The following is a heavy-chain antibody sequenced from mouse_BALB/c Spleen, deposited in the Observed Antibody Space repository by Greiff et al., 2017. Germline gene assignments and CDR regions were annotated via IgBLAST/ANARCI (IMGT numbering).Heavy chain of an antibody. D-gene: IGHD4-1*01. J-gene: IGHJ2*01. CDR1: GYSITSDYA. CDR2: ISYSGST. Sequence: VQLQQSGPGLVKPSQSLSLTCTVTGYSITSDYAWNWIRQFPGNKLEWMGYISYSGSTSYNPSLKSRISITRDTSKNQFFLQLNSVTTEDTATYYCARNWDTFYFDYWGQGTTLTVSS. V-gene: IGHV3-2*02. CDR3: ARNWDTFYFDY.